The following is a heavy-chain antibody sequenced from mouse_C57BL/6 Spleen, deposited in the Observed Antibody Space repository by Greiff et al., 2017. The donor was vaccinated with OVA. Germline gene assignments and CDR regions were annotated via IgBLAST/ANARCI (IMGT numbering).Heavy chain of an antibody. CDR1: GFTFSDYY. V-gene: IGHV5-12*01. CDR2: ISNGGGST. Sequence: EVNVVESGGGLVQPGGSLKLSCAASGFTFSDYYMYWVRQTPEKRLEWVAYISNGGGSTYYPDTVKGRFTISRDNAKNTLYLQMSRLKSEDTAMYYCARHTGRGYFDYWGQGTTLTVSS. CDR3: ARHTGRGYFDY. J-gene: IGHJ2*01. D-gene: IGHD4-1*01.